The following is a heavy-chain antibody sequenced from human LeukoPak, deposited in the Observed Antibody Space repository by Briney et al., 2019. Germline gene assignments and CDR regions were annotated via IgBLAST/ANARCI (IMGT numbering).Heavy chain of an antibody. CDR1: GFTFSSSA. D-gene: IGHD3-10*01. CDR2: ISGSGGVT. V-gene: IGHV3-23*01. J-gene: IGHJ3*01. CDR3: AKNGSATSRAFDV. Sequence: GGSLRLSCAASGFTFSSSAMSWVRQAPGKGLEWVSAISGSGGVTYYRDSVKGRFTVSRDNSKNTLYLQMNSLSAEDTALYYCAKNGSATSRAFDVWGQGTMVTVSS.